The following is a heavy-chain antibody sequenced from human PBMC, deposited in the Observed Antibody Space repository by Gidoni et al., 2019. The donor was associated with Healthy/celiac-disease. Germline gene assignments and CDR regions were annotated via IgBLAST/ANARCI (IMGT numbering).Heavy chain of an antibody. D-gene: IGHD3-16*02. CDR2: INHSGST. Sequence: QVQLQQWGAGLLKPSETLSLTCAVSGGSFSGYYWSWIRQPPGKGLEWIGEINHSGSTNYNPSLKSRVTISVDTSKNQFSLKLSSVTAADTAVYYCARVPRRSSSYYDYVWGSYRQFDYWGQGTLVTVSS. CDR1: GGSFSGYY. V-gene: IGHV4-34*01. J-gene: IGHJ4*02. CDR3: ARVPRRSSSYYDYVWGSYRQFDY.